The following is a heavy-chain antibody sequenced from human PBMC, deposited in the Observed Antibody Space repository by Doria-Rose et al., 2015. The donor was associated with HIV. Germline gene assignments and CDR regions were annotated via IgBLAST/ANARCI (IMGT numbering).Heavy chain of an antibody. CDR3: SRMGSYRELDY. CDR1: GASVSSRGYY. D-gene: IGHD3-3*01. Sequence: QVQLQESGPGLVKPSETLSLTCSVSGASVSSRGYYWNWIRQVPGKGLESLGYTYYTGTSDYSPSLKSRLNMAVDTSKNQFSLKLSVVTVVDTAVYYCSRMGSYRELDYWCQGALVSVSA. CDR2: TYYTGTS. J-gene: IGHJ4*02. V-gene: IGHV4-31*03.